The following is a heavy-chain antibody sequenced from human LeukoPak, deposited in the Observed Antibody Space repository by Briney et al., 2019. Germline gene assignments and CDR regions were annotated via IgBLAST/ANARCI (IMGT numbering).Heavy chain of an antibody. D-gene: IGHD6-13*01. Sequence: GESLKISCKGSGYGFTTYWIGWVRQMPGKGLEWMGIIYPGDSETRYSPSFQGQVTISADRSISTAYLQWSSLKASDTAMYYCARSSPVVDDYYYGMDVWGQGTTVTVSS. CDR3: ARSSPVVDDYYYGMDV. CDR1: GYGFTTYW. V-gene: IGHV5-51*01. J-gene: IGHJ6*02. CDR2: IYPGDSET.